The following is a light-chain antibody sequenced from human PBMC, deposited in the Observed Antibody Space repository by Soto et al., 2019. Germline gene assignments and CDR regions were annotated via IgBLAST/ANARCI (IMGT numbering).Light chain of an antibody. CDR2: DAS. CDR1: QNIGSY. J-gene: IGKJ4*01. V-gene: IGKV3-11*01. Sequence: EIVLTQSPGTLSLSPGERATLSCRASQNIGSYLAWYQQKPGQAPRLLIYDASNRSTGIPARVSGSGSGTDFTLTISALEPEDYAVYYCKPRSNWPPPHFGGGTKADIK. CDR3: KPRSNWPPPH.